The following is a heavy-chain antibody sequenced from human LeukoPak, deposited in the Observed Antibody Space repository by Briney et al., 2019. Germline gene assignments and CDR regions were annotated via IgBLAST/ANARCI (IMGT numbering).Heavy chain of an antibody. CDR3: ARASFWESPVNWFDP. V-gene: IGHV1-2*07. CDR2: INPKNGGA. CDR1: GCTFSDYY. Sequence: ASVKVSCKTSGCTFSDYYIHWIRQAPGQGLEWMGWINPKNGGANYAPRFRGRVTLTRDRSTSTVYMELTRLTSDDTAVYYCARASFWESPVNWFDPWGQGTLVTVSS. J-gene: IGHJ5*02. D-gene: IGHD3-16*01.